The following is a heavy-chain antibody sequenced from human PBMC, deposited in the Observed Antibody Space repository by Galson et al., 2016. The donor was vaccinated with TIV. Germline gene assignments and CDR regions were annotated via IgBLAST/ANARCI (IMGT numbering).Heavy chain of an antibody. J-gene: IGHJ3*01. D-gene: IGHD4-23*01. CDR2: IVGTAGTT. V-gene: IGHV3-23*01. Sequence: SLRLSCAASGFTFSTYAMNWVRQAPGKGLEWVSGIVGTAGTTYYADSVKGRFTISRDNSKNTLYLQMNSLRAEDTAVYYCAKRKNYGGDAFDLWGQGTLVTVSS. CDR1: GFTFSTYA. CDR3: AKRKNYGGDAFDL.